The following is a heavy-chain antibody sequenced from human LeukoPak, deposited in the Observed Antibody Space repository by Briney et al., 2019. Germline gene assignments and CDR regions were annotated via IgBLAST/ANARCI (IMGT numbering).Heavy chain of an antibody. D-gene: IGHD3-10*01. CDR2: ISSSGSTI. CDR3: ASRITLVRGGFDS. Sequence: PGGSPRLSCAASGFTFSSYEMTWVRQAPGKGLEWVSYISSSGSTIYYADSVKGRFTISRDKSKKTLYLQLNSLKAEDTAVYYCASRITLVRGGFDSWGQGTLVTVSS. CDR1: GFTFSSYE. J-gene: IGHJ4*02. V-gene: IGHV3-48*03.